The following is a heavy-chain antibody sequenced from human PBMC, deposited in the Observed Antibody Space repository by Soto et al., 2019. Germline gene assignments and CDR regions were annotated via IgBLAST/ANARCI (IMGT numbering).Heavy chain of an antibody. V-gene: IGHV3-30-3*01. CDR3: ARAGCDGGSCYTLVGLRYGMDV. Sequence: QVQLVESGGGVVQPGRSLRLSRAASGFTFSSYAMYWVRQAPGKGLEWVAVISYDGNNKYYADSVKGRFTISRDNSKNTLYLQMNSVRAEDMAVYYCARAGCDGGSCYTLVGLRYGMDVWGQGTTVTVSS. D-gene: IGHD2-15*01. J-gene: IGHJ6*02. CDR1: GFTFSSYA. CDR2: ISYDGNNK.